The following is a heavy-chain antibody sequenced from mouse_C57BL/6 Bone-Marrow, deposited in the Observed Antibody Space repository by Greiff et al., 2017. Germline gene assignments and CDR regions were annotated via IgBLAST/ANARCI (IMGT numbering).Heavy chain of an antibody. CDR1: GFTFSDYY. CDR2: ISNGGGST. Sequence: EVKLVESGGGLVQPGGSLKLSCAASGFTFSDYYMYWVRQTPEKRLEWVAYISNGGGSTYYPDTVKGRFTISRDNAKNTLYLQMSRLKSEDTAMYYCARQRDYYYGSRGYFDVWGTGITVTVSS. V-gene: IGHV5-12*01. D-gene: IGHD1-1*01. CDR3: ARQRDYYYGSRGYFDV. J-gene: IGHJ1*03.